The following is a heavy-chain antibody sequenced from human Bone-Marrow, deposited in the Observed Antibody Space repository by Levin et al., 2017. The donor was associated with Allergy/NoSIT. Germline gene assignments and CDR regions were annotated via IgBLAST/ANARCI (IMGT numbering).Heavy chain of an antibody. CDR3: AKPKRHCGAHCSFAFDN. Sequence: GGSLRLSCVASGFTFTDLAMSWVRQAPGKGLEWVSTFSSAAFNTYYADSVKGRFTISTDSSKDTLYLDMTTLRADDTAIYYCAKPKRHCGAHCSFAFDNWGQGTLVTVSS. J-gene: IGHJ4*02. CDR2: FSSAAFNT. V-gene: IGHV3-23*01. D-gene: IGHD2-21*02. CDR1: GFTFTDLA.